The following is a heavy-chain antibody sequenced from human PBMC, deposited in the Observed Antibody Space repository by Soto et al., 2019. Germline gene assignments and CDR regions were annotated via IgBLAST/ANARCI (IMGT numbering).Heavy chain of an antibody. Sequence: ASVKVSCKASGYTFTSYGISWVRQAPGQGLEWMGWISAYNGNTNYAQKLQGRVTMTTDTSTSTAYMELRSLRSDDTAVYYCARAERARYCSSTSCLPDYWGQGTLVTVSS. CDR1: GYTFTSYG. D-gene: IGHD2-2*01. J-gene: IGHJ4*02. CDR2: ISAYNGNT. CDR3: ARAERARYCSSTSCLPDY. V-gene: IGHV1-18*01.